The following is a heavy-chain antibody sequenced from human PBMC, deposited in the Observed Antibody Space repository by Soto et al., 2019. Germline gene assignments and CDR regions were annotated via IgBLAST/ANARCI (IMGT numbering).Heavy chain of an antibody. J-gene: IGHJ5*02. CDR3: ARGTPRWFGESRWFDP. Sequence: PSETLSRTCTVSGGSISSGGYYWSWIRQHPGKGLEWIGYIYYSGSTYYNPSLKSRVTISVDTSKNQFSLKLSSVTAADTAVYYCARGTPRWFGESRWFDPWGQGTLVTVSS. CDR2: IYYSGST. V-gene: IGHV4-31*03. D-gene: IGHD3-10*01. CDR1: GGSISSGGYY.